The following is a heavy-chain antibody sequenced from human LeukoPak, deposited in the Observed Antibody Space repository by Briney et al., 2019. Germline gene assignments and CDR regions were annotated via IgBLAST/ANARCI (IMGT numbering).Heavy chain of an antibody. D-gene: IGHD2-15*01. J-gene: IGHJ4*02. CDR2: IYTSDDI. CDR3: ARETVGYCSGGPCPYYFDS. CDR1: GGSLTGYY. Sequence: SETLSLTCTVSGGSLTGYYWSCIPRPAGKGLEWIARIYTSDDINYNPSLKSRVTLSVDTSKNQFSLNLKSVTAADMAVYYCARETVGYCSGGPCPYYFDSWGQGTLVTVSS. V-gene: IGHV4-4*07.